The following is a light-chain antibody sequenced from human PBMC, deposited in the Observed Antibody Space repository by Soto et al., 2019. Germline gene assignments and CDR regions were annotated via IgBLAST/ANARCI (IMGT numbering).Light chain of an antibody. J-gene: IGKJ1*01. V-gene: IGKV1-5*03. Sequence: DIQMTQSPSTRSASVGDRVTITCRASQSMSNWLAWYQQKPGEAPKLLIYKASDLENGVPSRFSGSGSGTESTLTSSSLQSDDFATYYCQQSNSYSWTFGQGTNVEI. CDR2: KAS. CDR3: QQSNSYSWT. CDR1: QSMSNW.